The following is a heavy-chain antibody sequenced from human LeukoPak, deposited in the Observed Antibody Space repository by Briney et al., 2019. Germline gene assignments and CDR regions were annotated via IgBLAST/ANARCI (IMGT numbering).Heavy chain of an antibody. J-gene: IGHJ4*02. CDR3: ARLVEQAASFDS. Sequence: GASLRLSCLASGFTITFYSMTWVRQAPGKGLEWVSYISSSGNYIDYADSVKGRFSISRDTAKNSLSLEMNSLKTDDTAVYYCARLVEQAASFDSWGQGAQVTVSS. CDR2: ISSSGNYI. D-gene: IGHD2-15*01. V-gene: IGHV3-21*05. CDR1: GFTITFYS.